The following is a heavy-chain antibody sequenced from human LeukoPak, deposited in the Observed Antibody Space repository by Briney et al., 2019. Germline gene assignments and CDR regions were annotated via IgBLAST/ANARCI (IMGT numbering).Heavy chain of an antibody. CDR2: INPNSAGT. CDR1: VYTFTDYY. Sequence: GASVKVSCKASVYTFTDYYIHWVRQAPGQGLVCMGWINPNSAGTTFAQKFHGRVSMIRDSSISTAYMEMRRLKSDDTAVYYCAREGRAAADTNWFDPWGQGTLVTVS. D-gene: IGHD6-13*01. CDR3: AREGRAAADTNWFDP. J-gene: IGHJ5*02. V-gene: IGHV1-2*02.